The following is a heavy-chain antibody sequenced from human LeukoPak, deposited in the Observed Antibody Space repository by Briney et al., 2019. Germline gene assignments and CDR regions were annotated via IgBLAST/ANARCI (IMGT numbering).Heavy chain of an antibody. V-gene: IGHV4-39*01. CDR2: IYYSGST. J-gene: IGHJ4*02. D-gene: IGHD6-13*01. CDR1: GGSISSSGYY. CDR3: ARHPPYPAYSGSWGGNYFDY. Sequence: PSETLSLTCSVSGGSISSSGYYWGWIRQPPWKGLEWIGTIYYSGSTYYNPSLKSRVTISVDTSKNQFSLNLRSVTAADTAVYYCARHPPYPAYSGSWGGNYFDYWGQGTLVTVSS.